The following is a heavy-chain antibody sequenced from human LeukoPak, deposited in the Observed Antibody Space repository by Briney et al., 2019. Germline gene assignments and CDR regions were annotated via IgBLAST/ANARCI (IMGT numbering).Heavy chain of an antibody. Sequence: GASVKVSCKASGYTFTSYDINWVRQATGQGLEWMGWMNPNSGNTGYAQKFQGRVTMTRDTSISTAYMELSRLRSDDTAVYYCARPSSRCSSTSCYAFDIWGQGTMVTVSS. D-gene: IGHD2-2*01. CDR1: GYTFTSYD. CDR3: ARPSSRCSSTSCYAFDI. V-gene: IGHV1-8*01. J-gene: IGHJ3*02. CDR2: MNPNSGNT.